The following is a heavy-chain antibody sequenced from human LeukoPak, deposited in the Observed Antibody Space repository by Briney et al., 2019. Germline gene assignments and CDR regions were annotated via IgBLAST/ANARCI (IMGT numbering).Heavy chain of an antibody. D-gene: IGHD4-17*01. J-gene: IGHJ6*03. CDR2: ISRDSIYT. CDR1: GFTFSSYS. CDR3: ARDPYNGYYGDDYYYYMDV. Sequence: PGGSLRLSCAASGFTFSSYSMNWVRQAPGKGLEWVSSISRDSIYTFYADSVKGRFTISRDDAKNSLSLQMNSLRAEDTAVYYCARDPYNGYYGDDYYYYMDVWGKGTTVTIS. V-gene: IGHV3-21*01.